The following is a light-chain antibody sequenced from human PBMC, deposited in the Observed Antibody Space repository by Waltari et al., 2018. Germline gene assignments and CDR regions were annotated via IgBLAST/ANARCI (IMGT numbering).Light chain of an antibody. Sequence: DIQMTQSPSSVSASVGDRVTITCRASQGSSSWLAWYQQKPGQAPKLLIYAASTLQSGVPSRFSGSGSGTDFTLTISSLQPEDFASYYCQQANSFPVAFGQGTKVEIK. CDR1: QGSSSW. J-gene: IGKJ1*01. CDR2: AAS. CDR3: QQANSFPVA. V-gene: IGKV1-12*01.